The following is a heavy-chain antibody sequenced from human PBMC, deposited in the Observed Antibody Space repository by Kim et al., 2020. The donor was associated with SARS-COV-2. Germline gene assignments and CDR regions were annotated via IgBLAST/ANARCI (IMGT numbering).Heavy chain of an antibody. J-gene: IGHJ6*02. Sequence: YPGSVKGRFTISRENAKNSLYLQMNSLRAGDTAVYYCARVSASYNYGMDVWGQGTTVTVSS. CDR3: ARVSASYNYGMDV. V-gene: IGHV3-13*01.